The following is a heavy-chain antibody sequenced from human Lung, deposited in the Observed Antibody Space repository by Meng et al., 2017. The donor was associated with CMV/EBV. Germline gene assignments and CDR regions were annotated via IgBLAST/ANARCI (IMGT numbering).Heavy chain of an antibody. CDR2: IYYTGST. J-gene: IGHJ4*02. V-gene: IGHV4-31*03. CDR1: CGYIGSGRYY. D-gene: IGHD5-24*01. Sequence: VPRHESGPVLGNPSQTLLPTLSVSCGYIGSGRYYWCWISQHPGKGLEWIVYIYYTGSTFYNPSLKSRVTISADTSKNQFSLKLIPATAADTAVYYCAREAGRDGYATPKFDYWGQGTLVTVSS. CDR3: AREAGRDGYATPKFDY.